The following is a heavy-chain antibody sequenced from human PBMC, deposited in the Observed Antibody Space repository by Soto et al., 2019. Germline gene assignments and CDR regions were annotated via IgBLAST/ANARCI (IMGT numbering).Heavy chain of an antibody. J-gene: IGHJ4*02. CDR2: INPSGGST. CDR1: GYTFTSYY. Sequence: ASVKVSCKASGYTFTSYYMHWVRQAPGQGLEWMGIINPSGGSTSYAQKFQGRVTMTRDTSTSTVYMELSSLRSEDTAVYYCAAKTQPGIAVAGLDYWGQGTLVTVSS. D-gene: IGHD6-19*01. V-gene: IGHV1-46*01. CDR3: AAKTQPGIAVAGLDY.